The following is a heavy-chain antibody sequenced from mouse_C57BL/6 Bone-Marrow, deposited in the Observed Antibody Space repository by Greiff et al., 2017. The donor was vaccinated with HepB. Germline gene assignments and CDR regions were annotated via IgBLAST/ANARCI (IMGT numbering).Heavy chain of an antibody. J-gene: IGHJ3*01. D-gene: IGHD3-2*02. CDR2: ISSGSSTI. Sequence: EVMLVESGGGLVKPGGSLKLSCAASGFTFSDYGMHWVRQAPEKGLEWVAYISSGSSTIYYADTVKGRFTISRDNAKNTLFLQRTSLMSEDTAMYYCARGYSSGTSWFAYWGQGTLVTVSA. CDR1: GFTFSDYG. CDR3: ARGYSSGTSWFAY. V-gene: IGHV5-17*01.